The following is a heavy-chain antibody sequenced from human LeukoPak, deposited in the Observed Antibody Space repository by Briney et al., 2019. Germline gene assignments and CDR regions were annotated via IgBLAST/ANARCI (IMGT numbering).Heavy chain of an antibody. CDR1: GFTFSSYS. D-gene: IGHD2-2*02. CDR2: ISSSSSYI. Sequence: GGSLRLSCAASGFTFSSYSMNWVRQAPGKGLEWVSSISSSSSYIYYADSVNGRFTISRDNAKNSLYLQMNSLRAEDTAVYYCARDRGYCSSTSCYTEIDYWGQGTLVTVSS. V-gene: IGHV3-21*01. J-gene: IGHJ4*02. CDR3: ARDRGYCSSTSCYTEIDY.